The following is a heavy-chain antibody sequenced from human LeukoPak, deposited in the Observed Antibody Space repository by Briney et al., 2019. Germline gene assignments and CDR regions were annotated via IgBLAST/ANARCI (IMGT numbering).Heavy chain of an antibody. CDR2: ISSSSSYI. D-gene: IGHD2-15*01. Sequence: GGSLRLSCAASGFTFSSYTMNWVRQAPGKGLEWVSSISSSSSYIYYADSVKGRFTISRDNAKNSLYLHVNSLRAEETAVYYCARGSGGGWPDAFDIWGQGTMVTVSS. CDR3: ARGSGGGWPDAFDI. J-gene: IGHJ3*02. CDR1: GFTFSSYT. V-gene: IGHV3-21*01.